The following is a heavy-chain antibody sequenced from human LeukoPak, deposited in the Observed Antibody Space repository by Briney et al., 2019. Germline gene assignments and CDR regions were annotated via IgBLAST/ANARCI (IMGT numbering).Heavy chain of an antibody. D-gene: IGHD2-2*01. V-gene: IGHV3-21*01. CDR3: ARTTDIVVVPAADYYYYGMDV. Sequence: GGSLRLSCAASGFTFSSYSMNWVRQAPGKGLEWVSSISSSSSYIYYADSVKGRFTISRDNAKNSLYLQMNSLRAEDTAVYYCARTTDIVVVPAADYYYYGMDVWGQGTTVTVSS. CDR2: ISSSSSYI. CDR1: GFTFSSYS. J-gene: IGHJ6*02.